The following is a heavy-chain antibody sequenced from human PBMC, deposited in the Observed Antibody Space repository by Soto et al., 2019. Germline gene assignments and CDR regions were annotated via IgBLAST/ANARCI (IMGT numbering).Heavy chain of an antibody. CDR1: GFTFSSYA. Sequence: GSLRLSCAASGFTFSSYAMSWVRQAPGKGLEWVSAISGSGGSTYYADSVKGRFTISRDNSKNTLYLQMNSLRAEDTAVYYCAKRTGYAYIWGSYPNINYWSQGTLVTVSS. J-gene: IGHJ4*02. V-gene: IGHV3-23*01. CDR3: AKRTGYAYIWGSYPNINY. D-gene: IGHD3-16*01. CDR2: ISGSGGST.